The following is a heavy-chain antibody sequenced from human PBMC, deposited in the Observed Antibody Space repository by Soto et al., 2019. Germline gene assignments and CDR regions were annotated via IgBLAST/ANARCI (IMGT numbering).Heavy chain of an antibody. V-gene: IGHV4-39*01. D-gene: IGHD2-8*01. CDR2: IYYSGST. Sequence: SETLSLTCTVSGGSISSSSYYWGWIRQPPGKGLEWIGSIYYSGSTYYNPSLKSRVTISVDTSKNQFSLKLSSVTAADTAVYYCASTPVDIVLMVPNWFDPWGQGTLVTVSS. CDR1: GGSISSSSYY. J-gene: IGHJ5*02. CDR3: ASTPVDIVLMVPNWFDP.